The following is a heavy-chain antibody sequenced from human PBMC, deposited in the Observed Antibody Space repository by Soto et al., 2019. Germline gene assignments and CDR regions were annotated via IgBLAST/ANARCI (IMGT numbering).Heavy chain of an antibody. Sequence: PGGSLRLSCAASGFTFDDYAMHWVRQAPGKGLEWVSGISWNSGSIGYADSVKGRFTISRDNAKNSLYLQMNSLRAEDTAVYYCARRGGFGELFGDAFDIWGQGTMVTVSS. CDR1: GFTFDDYA. D-gene: IGHD3-10*01. V-gene: IGHV3-9*01. CDR3: ARRGGFGELFGDAFDI. J-gene: IGHJ3*02. CDR2: ISWNSGSI.